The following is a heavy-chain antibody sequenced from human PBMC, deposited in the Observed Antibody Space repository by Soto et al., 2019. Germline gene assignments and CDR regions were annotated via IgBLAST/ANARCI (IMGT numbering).Heavy chain of an antibody. CDR3: AKDSQSVSVSAARVYGMDV. V-gene: IGHV3-23*01. J-gene: IGHJ6*02. Sequence: EVQLLESGGGLVQPGGSLRLSCAGSGFTFSLYAMTWVRQAPGKGLEWVSTLSDSGGHTYYADSVKGRFTISRDNPKNTLYLQMNRLRAEDTAVYYCAKDSQSVSVSAARVYGMDVWGQGTTVTVSS. D-gene: IGHD2-2*01. CDR2: LSDSGGHT. CDR1: GFTFSLYA.